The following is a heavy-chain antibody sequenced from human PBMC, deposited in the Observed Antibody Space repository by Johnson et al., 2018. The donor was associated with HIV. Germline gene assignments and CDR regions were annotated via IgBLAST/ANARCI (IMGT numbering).Heavy chain of an antibody. V-gene: IGHV3-30*04. CDR1: GFTFSNYP. D-gene: IGHD1-26*01. CDR3: AKETPISGGTFDI. CDR2: ISYDGSNK. J-gene: IGHJ3*02. Sequence: QMQLVESGGGVVQPGRSLRLSCAASGFTFSNYPMHWVRQAPGKGLEWVAVISYDGSNKYYADSVKGRFTISRDNSKNTLYLQMNSLRPEDTAVYYCAKETPISGGTFDIWGQGTMVTVSS.